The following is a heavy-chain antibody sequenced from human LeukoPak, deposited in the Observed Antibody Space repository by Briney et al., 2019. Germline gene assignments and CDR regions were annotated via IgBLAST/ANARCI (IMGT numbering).Heavy chain of an antibody. CDR3: ARESESFDY. CDR1: GFTFNRYA. J-gene: IGHJ4*02. V-gene: IGHV3-30*04. Sequence: GGSLRLSCAASGFTFNRYAMHWVRQAPGKGLEWVAVISFDGWNIYYAHSVRGRFTISRDNSKNTLSLQMNSLRTEDTAVYYCARESESFDYWGQGTLATVSS. CDR2: ISFDGWNI.